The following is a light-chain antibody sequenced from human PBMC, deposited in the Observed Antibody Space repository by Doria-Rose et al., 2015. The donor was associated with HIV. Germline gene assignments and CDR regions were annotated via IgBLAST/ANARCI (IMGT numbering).Light chain of an antibody. CDR2: AAS. J-gene: IGKJ5*01. CDR1: QDINTY. CDR3: QQYKSYPIT. V-gene: IGKV1-16*02. Sequence: CRASQDINTYLAWFQQKPGKAPKSMIYAASSLQSGVPSKFRGSGSETDFTLTITSLQPEDFATYYCQQYKSYPITFGQGTRLEIK.